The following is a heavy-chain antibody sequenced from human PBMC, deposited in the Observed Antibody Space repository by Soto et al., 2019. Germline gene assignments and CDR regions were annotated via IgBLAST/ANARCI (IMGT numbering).Heavy chain of an antibody. D-gene: IGHD1-20*01. V-gene: IGHV1-46*01. J-gene: IGHJ4*02. CDR2: INPSSGGI. Sequence: XSVQVSCNASGNLFTNYYMHWVQQAPGQGPEWMGIINPSSGGISYAQKFQGRVTMTRDTSASTVYMELSSLRSEDTAVYYCARAIKVNWNPDDWAQGTLVPVSS. CDR1: GNLFTNYY. CDR3: ARAIKVNWNPDD.